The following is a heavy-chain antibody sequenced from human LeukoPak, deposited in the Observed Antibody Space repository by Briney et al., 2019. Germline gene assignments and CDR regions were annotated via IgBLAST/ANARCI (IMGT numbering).Heavy chain of an antibody. CDR3: AREMGYSSSWYSVYYYYGMDV. Sequence: GGSLRLSCAASGFTFSSYWMSWVRQAPGKGLEWVANIKQDGSEKYYVDSVKGRFTISRDNAKNSPYLQMNSLRAEDTAVYYCAREMGYSSSWYSVYYYYGMDVWGQGTTVTVSS. CDR2: IKQDGSEK. V-gene: IGHV3-7*03. J-gene: IGHJ6*02. D-gene: IGHD6-13*01. CDR1: GFTFSSYW.